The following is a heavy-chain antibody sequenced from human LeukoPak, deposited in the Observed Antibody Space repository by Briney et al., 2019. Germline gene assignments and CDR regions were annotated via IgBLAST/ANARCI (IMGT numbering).Heavy chain of an antibody. CDR2: ISSSGSTI. V-gene: IGHV3-11*01. CDR3: AKGDSGSYYYYGMDV. Sequence: GGSLRLSCAASGFTFSDYYMSWIRQAPGKGLEWVSYISSSGSTIYYADSVKGRFTISRDNAKNSLYLQMNSLRPEDTAFYYCAKGDSGSYYYYGMDVWGRGTTVTVSS. CDR1: GFTFSDYY. J-gene: IGHJ6*02. D-gene: IGHD6-19*01.